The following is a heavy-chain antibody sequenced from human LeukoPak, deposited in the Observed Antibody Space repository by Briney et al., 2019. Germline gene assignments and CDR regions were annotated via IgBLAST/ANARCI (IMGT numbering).Heavy chain of an antibody. J-gene: IGHJ3*02. CDR3: ARVINGYNYDAFDI. D-gene: IGHD5-12*01. CDR1: GYTFTDCY. CDR2: INPNGGVT. Sequence: ASVKVSCRASGYTFTDCYIHWARQAPGQGLEWMGWINPNGGVTNYAQKFQGRVTITADKSTSTAYMELSSLRSEDTAVYYCARVINGYNYDAFDIWGQGTMVTVSS. V-gene: IGHV1-2*02.